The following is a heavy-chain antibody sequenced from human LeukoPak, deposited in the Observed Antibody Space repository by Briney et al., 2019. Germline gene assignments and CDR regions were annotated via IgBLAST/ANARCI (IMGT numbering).Heavy chain of an antibody. CDR2: IYYGGST. CDR1: GGSISSSGYY. J-gene: IGHJ5*02. V-gene: IGHV4-39*01. Sequence: SETLSLTCTVSGGSISSSGYYWGWIRQPPGKGLEWIASIYYGGSTYYNPSLKSRVTISVDTSKNQLSLKLSSLTAADTAVYYCARHEYSGSYYGLSWFDPWGQGTLVTVSS. D-gene: IGHD1-26*01. CDR3: ARHEYSGSYYGLSWFDP.